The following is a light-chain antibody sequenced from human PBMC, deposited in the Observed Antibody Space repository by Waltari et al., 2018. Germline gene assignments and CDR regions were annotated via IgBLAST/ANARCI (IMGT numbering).Light chain of an antibody. CDR2: AAS. CDR1: QAISSY. V-gene: IGKV1-9*01. J-gene: IGKJ4*01. Sequence: DIKLTQSPSFLSASVGDRVTITCRASQAISSYLAWYQQKPGKAPEVLISAASTLQSGVPSRFSGSGSGTEFTLTISSLQPEDFATYYCQQLNSYPLTFGGGTKVQIK. CDR3: QQLNSYPLT.